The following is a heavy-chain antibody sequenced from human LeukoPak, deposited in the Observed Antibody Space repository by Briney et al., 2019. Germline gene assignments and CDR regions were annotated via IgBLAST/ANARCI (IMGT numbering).Heavy chain of an antibody. CDR2: IIPIFGTA. CDR3: ARALGDYVWGSYRFSLDY. J-gene: IGHJ4*02. V-gene: IGHV1-69*05. D-gene: IGHD3-16*02. CDR1: GGTFSSYA. Sequence: SVKVSCKASGGTFSSYAISWVRQAPGQGLEWMGGIIPIFGTANYAQKFQGRVTITTDESTSTAYMELSSLRSEDTAVYYCARALGDYVWGSYRFSLDYWGQGTLVTVSS.